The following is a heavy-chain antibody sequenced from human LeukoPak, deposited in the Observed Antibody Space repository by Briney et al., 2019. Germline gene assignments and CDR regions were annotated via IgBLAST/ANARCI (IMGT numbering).Heavy chain of an antibody. CDR3: AREDTTTANYVGWFDP. J-gene: IGHJ5*02. CDR1: GGSISSYY. V-gene: IGHV4-59*12. CDR2: IYYSGST. D-gene: IGHD4-17*01. Sequence: SETLSLTCTVSGGSISSYYWSWIRQPPGKGLEWIGYIYYSGSTNYNPSLKSRVTISVDTSKNQFSLKLSSVTAADTAVYYCAREDTTTANYVGWFDPWGQGTLVTVSS.